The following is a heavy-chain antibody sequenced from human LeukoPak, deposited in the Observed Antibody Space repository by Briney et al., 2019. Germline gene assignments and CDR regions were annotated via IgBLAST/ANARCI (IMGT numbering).Heavy chain of an antibody. D-gene: IGHD1-26*01. CDR2: ISYDGSNK. J-gene: IGHJ6*03. CDR3: ARESGSYYYYYMDV. Sequence: GGSLRLSCAASGFTFSSYAMHWVRQAPGKGLEWVAVISYDGSNKYYADSVKGRFTTSRDNSKNTLYLQMNSLRAEDTAVYYCARESGSYYYYYMDVWGKGTTVTVSS. CDR1: GFTFSSYA. V-gene: IGHV3-30*04.